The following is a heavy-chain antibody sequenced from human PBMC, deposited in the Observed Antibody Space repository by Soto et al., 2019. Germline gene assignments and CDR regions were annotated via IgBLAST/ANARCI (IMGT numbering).Heavy chain of an antibody. CDR1: GFTFSSYA. D-gene: IGHD3-10*01. J-gene: IGHJ4*02. V-gene: IGHV3-23*01. CDR2: ISGSGGST. Sequence: GGSLRLSCAASGFTFSSYAMSWVRQAPGKGLEWVSAISGSGGSTYYADSVKGRFTISRDNSKNTLYLQMNSLRAEDTAVYYCAKEGRDFGLLWFGEFHDYWGQGTLVTVSS. CDR3: AKEGRDFGLLWFGEFHDY.